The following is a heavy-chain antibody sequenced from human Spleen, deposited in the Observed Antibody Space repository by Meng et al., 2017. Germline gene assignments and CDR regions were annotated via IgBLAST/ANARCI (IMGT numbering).Heavy chain of an antibody. J-gene: IGHJ4*02. CDR1: GFTFSSYA. D-gene: IGHD3-16*02. CDR2: VSSSGRNT. Sequence: EVQLLESGGGLVQPGGSLRLSCAASGFTFSSYAMTWVRQAPGKGLEWISTVSSSGRNTYDADSVKGRFTISRDNSKNTLYLQMNSLRAEDTAVYYCASYSGDYWGQGTLVTVSS. V-gene: IGHV3-23*01. CDR3: ASYSGDY.